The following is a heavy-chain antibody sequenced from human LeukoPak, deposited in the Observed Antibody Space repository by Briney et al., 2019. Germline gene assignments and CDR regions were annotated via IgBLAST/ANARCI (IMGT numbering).Heavy chain of an antibody. CDR2: ISSSGSAI. Sequence: GGSLRLSCTASGFTLSTYSMNWVRQTPGKGLEWVSYISSSGSAIYYADSVKGRFTISRDNAKNSLYLQMNSLRAEDTAVYYCARAIEYSSSLDYWGQGTLVTVSS. D-gene: IGHD6-6*01. CDR3: ARAIEYSSSLDY. CDR1: GFTLSTYS. J-gene: IGHJ4*02. V-gene: IGHV3-48*01.